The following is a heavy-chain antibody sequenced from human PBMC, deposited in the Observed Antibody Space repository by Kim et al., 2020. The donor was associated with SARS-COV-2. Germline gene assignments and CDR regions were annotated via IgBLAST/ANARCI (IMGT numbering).Heavy chain of an antibody. J-gene: IGHJ5*02. V-gene: IGHV4-39*01. D-gene: IGHD6-13*01. CDR2: IYYSGST. CDR1: GGSISSSSYY. CDR3: ARRGRGSSWYSRATYNWFDP. Sequence: SETLSLTCTVSGGSISSSSYYWGWIRQPPGKGLEWIGSIYYSGSTYYNPSLKSRVTISVDTSKNQFSLKLSSVTAADTAVYYCARRGRGSSWYSRATYNWFDPWGQGTLVTVSS.